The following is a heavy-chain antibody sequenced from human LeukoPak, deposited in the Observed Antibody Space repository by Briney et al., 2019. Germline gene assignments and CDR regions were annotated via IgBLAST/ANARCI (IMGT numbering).Heavy chain of an antibody. V-gene: IGHV1-46*01. CDR3: ARDSTPTYYSGTYYFEY. Sequence: ASVKVSCKASGYTFASYYMHWVRQAPGQGLEWMGIINPSGGSTTYAQKFQGRVTITRQTSTSTVYMDLSSLRSEDTAVYYCARDSTPTYYSGTYYFEYWGQGTLVTVSS. CDR2: INPSGGST. CDR1: GYTFASYY. J-gene: IGHJ4*02. D-gene: IGHD1-26*01.